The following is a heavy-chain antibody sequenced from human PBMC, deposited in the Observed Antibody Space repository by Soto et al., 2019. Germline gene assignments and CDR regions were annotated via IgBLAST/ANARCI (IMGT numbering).Heavy chain of an antibody. CDR1: SGTISRYY. V-gene: IGHV4-59*01. Sequence: QVQLQESGPGLVKPWETLSLTCTVSSGTISRYYWSWMRQPPGKGLEWIGYMYNTGSTVYNPSFKSRVTISVDTTKNQFSLKLNSVTAADTAVYYCARDLWGYCGTDCYPLDVWGQGTTVTVSS. CDR3: ARDLWGYCGTDCYPLDV. D-gene: IGHD2-21*02. J-gene: IGHJ6*02. CDR2: MYNTGST.